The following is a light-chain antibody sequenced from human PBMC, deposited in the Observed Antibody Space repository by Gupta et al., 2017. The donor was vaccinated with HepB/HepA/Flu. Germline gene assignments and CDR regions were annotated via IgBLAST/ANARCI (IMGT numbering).Light chain of an antibody. CDR3: CSYAGSYTWV. CDR2: DVT. V-gene: IGLV2-11*01. J-gene: IGLJ3*02. Sequence: QSALTQPRSVSGSPGQSVPISCPAPSSDVGGYNFVSWYRQDSGKAPKLIMYDVTGRPSGVPDRFSGSKSGNTASLTISRLRPEDESDYYCCSYAGSYTWVFGGGTKVTVL. CDR1: SSDVGGYNF.